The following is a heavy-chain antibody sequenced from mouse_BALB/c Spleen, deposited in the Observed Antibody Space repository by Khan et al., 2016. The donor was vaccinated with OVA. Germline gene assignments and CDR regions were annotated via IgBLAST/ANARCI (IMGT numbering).Heavy chain of an antibody. V-gene: IGHV1S136*01. CDR1: GYTFTSYV. J-gene: IGHJ3*01. CDR3: APVGSDYVSFAY. CDR2: IYPFNDDT. D-gene: IGHD2-13*01. Sequence: VQLQQPGPELVKPGASVKMSCKASGYTFTSYVMHWVRQKPGLGLEWIGYIYPFNDDTKYNEKFKGKATLTTDKSSSTAYMELSSLTSEDSAVYYCAPVGSDYVSFAYWGQGTLVTVSA.